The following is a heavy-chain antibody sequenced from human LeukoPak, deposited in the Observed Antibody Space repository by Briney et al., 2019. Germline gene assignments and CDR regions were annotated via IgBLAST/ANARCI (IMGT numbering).Heavy chain of an antibody. J-gene: IGHJ4*02. Sequence: SETLSLTCTVSGGSISSGSYYCSWIRQPAGKGLEWIGRIYTSGSTNYNPSLKSRVTISVGTSKNQFSLKLSSVTAADTAVYYCARRRHYYDSSGYHDYWGQGTLVTVSS. CDR3: ARRRHYYDSSGYHDY. CDR2: IYTSGST. CDR1: GGSISSGSYY. D-gene: IGHD3-22*01. V-gene: IGHV4-61*02.